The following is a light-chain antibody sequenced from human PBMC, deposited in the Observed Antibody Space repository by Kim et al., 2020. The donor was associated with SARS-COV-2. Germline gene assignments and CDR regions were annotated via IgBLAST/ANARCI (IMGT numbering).Light chain of an antibody. Sequence: GQRVTISCSGRSSNIGSNTVNWYQQLPGTAPKHLIYSNNQRPSGVPDRFSGSKSGTSASLAISGLQSEDEADYYCAAWDDSLNGPVFGGGTKLTVL. V-gene: IGLV1-44*01. CDR2: SNN. CDR3: AAWDDSLNGPV. CDR1: SSNIGSNT. J-gene: IGLJ3*02.